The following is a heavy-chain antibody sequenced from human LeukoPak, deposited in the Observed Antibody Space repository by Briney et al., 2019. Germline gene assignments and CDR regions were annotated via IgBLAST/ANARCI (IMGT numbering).Heavy chain of an antibody. J-gene: IGHJ6*03. D-gene: IGHD6-13*01. Sequence: GGSLRLSCAASGFTFSSYGMHWVRQAPGKGLEWVAVISYDGSNKYYADSVKGRFTISGDNSKNTLYLQMNSLRSEDTAVYYCARGQGFRRDSSSWYNYYYMDVWGKGTTVTISS. CDR3: ARGQGFRRDSSSWYNYYYMDV. CDR2: ISYDGSNK. V-gene: IGHV3-30*03. CDR1: GFTFSSYG.